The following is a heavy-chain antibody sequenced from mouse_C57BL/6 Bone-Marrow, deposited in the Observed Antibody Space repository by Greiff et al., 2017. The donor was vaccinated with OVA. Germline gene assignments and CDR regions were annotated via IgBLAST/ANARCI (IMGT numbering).Heavy chain of an antibody. CDR1: GYSITSGYY. CDR3: SLYYDYDGSFAY. J-gene: IGHJ3*01. V-gene: IGHV3-6*01. Sequence: ESGPGLVKPSQSLSLTCSVTGYSITSGYYWNWIRQFPGNKLEWMGYISYDGSNNYNPSLKNRISITRDTSKNQFFLKLNSVTTEDTATYYCSLYYDYDGSFAYWGQGTLVTVSA. CDR2: ISYDGSN. D-gene: IGHD2-4*01.